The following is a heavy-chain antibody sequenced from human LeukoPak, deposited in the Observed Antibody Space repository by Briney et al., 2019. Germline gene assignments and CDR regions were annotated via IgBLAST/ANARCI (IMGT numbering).Heavy chain of an antibody. Sequence: ASVNVSCQASVYTFTVYYMHWLRQAPAQGRDWMGWINHNSDGTNYAQKFQGRVTMTRHTSIRSPNMQLCELGSDDTAVYYCARDPVNYYDSSGYRPVRYYYMDVWGKGTTVTVSS. D-gene: IGHD3-22*01. V-gene: IGHV1-2*02. CDR3: ARDPVNYYDSSGYRPVRYYYMDV. CDR2: INHNSDGT. CDR1: VYTFTVYY. J-gene: IGHJ6*03.